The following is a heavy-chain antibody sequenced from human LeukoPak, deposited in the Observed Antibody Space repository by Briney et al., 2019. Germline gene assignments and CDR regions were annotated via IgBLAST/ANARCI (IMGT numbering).Heavy chain of an antibody. CDR2: IYSGGST. J-gene: IGHJ6*02. V-gene: IGHV3-66*01. D-gene: IGHD6-19*01. Sequence: GGSLRLSCAASGFTVSSNYMSWVRQAPGKGLEWVSVIYSGGSTDYADSVKGRFTIFRDNSNDSLYLQMNSLRAEDTAVCYCARDDVSAGNASYYYYGMDVWGQGTTVTVSS. CDR3: ARDDVSAGNASYYYYGMDV. CDR1: GFTVSSNY.